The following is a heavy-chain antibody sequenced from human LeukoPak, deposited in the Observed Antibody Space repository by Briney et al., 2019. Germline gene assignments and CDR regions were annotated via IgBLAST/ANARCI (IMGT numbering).Heavy chain of an antibody. D-gene: IGHD6-19*01. CDR3: AKAYHDSGCLIDY. CDR2: IRGNGATT. V-gene: IGHV3-23*01. CDR1: GITFSSHA. J-gene: IGHJ4*02. Sequence: GGSLRLSCAASGITFSSHAMTWVRQAPGNGLEWVAAIRGNGATTDYADSVKGRFTISRDNSKSTLYLQMNSLRAEDTAVYYCAKAYHDSGCLIDYWGQGTLVTVSS.